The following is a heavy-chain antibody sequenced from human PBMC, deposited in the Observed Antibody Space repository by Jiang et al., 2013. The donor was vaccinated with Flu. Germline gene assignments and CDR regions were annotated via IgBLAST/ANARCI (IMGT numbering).Heavy chain of an antibody. J-gene: IGHJ6*03. CDR3: ARSQIQPFYYHMDL. D-gene: IGHD2/OR15-2a*01. V-gene: IGHV4-61*01. CDR2: FFGSGST. CDR1: GGSLSGGHYY. Sequence: PGLVKPSESLSLNCSVSGGSLSGGHYYWNWLRQTPGKGLEWIGFFFGSGSTNYSPSLKSRVFISVDPSKNQFSLRVTSVTSDDTAVYYCARSQIQPFYYHMDLWGKGTTVTVSS.